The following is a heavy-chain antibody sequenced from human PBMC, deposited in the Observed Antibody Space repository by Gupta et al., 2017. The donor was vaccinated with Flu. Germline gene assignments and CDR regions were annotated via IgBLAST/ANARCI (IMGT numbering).Heavy chain of an antibody. Sequence: GMHWVRQAPGKGMEWVAVISFDGTIKDYADSVKGRFTISRDNSKNTLWLHMNSLRVEDSAVYTCAKDTENLDYWGQGTLVTVSS. J-gene: IGHJ4*02. CDR2: ISFDGTIK. V-gene: IGHV3-30*18. CDR3: AKDTENLDY. CDR1: G.